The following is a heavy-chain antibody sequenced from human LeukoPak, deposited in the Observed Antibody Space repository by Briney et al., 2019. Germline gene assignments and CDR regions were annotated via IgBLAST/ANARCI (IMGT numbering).Heavy chain of an antibody. CDR1: GYTFTSYY. Sequence: ASVKVPCKASGYTFTSYYMHWVRQAPGQGLEWMGIINPSGGSTSYAQKFQGRVTMTRDTSTSTVYMELSSLRSEDTAVYYCARDSSDVRWLGQFDYWGQGTLVTVSS. V-gene: IGHV1-46*01. CDR3: ARDSSDVRWLGQFDY. CDR2: INPSGGST. D-gene: IGHD3-10*02. J-gene: IGHJ4*02.